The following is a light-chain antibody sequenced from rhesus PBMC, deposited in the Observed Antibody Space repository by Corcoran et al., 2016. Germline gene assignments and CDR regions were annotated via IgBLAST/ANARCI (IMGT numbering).Light chain of an antibody. CDR1: QAIDRF. Sequence: DIQMTQSPSSLSASVGDRVTITCRASQAIDRFLVWYQQKPGKAPKLLIYKASTLQSGVAARFSGSGSGTDFTLTISSLRPEDFATYYCRHGYGTPFTFGPGTKLDIK. J-gene: IGKJ3*01. V-gene: IGKV1-25*01. CDR2: KAS. CDR3: RHGYGTPFT.